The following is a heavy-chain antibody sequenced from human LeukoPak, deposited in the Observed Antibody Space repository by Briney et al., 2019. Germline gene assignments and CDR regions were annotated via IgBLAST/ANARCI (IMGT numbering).Heavy chain of an antibody. CDR3: ARALGYSYLFDY. Sequence: PGGSLRLSCAASGFTFSSYAMHWVRQAPGKGLEWVAVISYDGSNKYYADSVKGRFTISRDNAKNTLYLQMNSLRAEDTAVYYCARALGYSYLFDYWGQGTLVTVSS. CDR1: GFTFSSYA. CDR2: ISYDGSNK. D-gene: IGHD5-18*01. J-gene: IGHJ4*02. V-gene: IGHV3-30-3*01.